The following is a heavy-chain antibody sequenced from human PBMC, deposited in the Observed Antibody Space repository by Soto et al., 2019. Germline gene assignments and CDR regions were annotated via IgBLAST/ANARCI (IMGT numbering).Heavy chain of an antibody. J-gene: IGHJ4*02. CDR2: FIPILDMA. D-gene: IGHD2-21*01. Sequence: QVQVVQSGAEVKKPESSVKVSCKPSRGTFNTYTVNWVRLAPGHGLEWMGGFIPILDMANYAQKFQDRVTITADRSTFTAYMELNSPTSDDTAVYYCAITYCRDNSCPRDFDFWGPGTRVTVSS. CDR3: AITYCRDNSCPRDFDF. V-gene: IGHV1-69*02. CDR1: RGTFNTYT.